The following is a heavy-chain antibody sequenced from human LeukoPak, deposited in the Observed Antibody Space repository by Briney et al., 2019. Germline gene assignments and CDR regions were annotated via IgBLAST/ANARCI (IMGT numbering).Heavy chain of an antibody. CDR2: ISTSGLIT. J-gene: IGHJ5*02. CDR1: GFTFSSFY. Sequence: PGGSLRLSCAVSGFTFSSFYMNWVRQAPGKGLEWVSYISTSGLITMYADSVKGRFTVSRDNAQNSLFLQMNSLRAEDTAVYYCARGLVGSPWGPGTLVTVSS. V-gene: IGHV3-48*03. D-gene: IGHD2-2*01. CDR3: ARGLVGSP.